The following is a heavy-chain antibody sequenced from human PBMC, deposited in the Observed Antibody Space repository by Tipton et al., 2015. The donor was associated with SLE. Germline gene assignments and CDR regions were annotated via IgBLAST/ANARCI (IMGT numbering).Heavy chain of an antibody. CDR3: ARSLGESTFGVPIPNWFDP. D-gene: IGHD3-3*01. Sequence: TLSLTCTVSGDSIISDKNYWSWIRQPAGKGLVWIGSILYSGNPFYSPSLKSRVTLSVDRSKNQFSLHLRSVTPADAAVYFCARSLGESTFGVPIPNWFDPWGQGTLVTVSS. CDR1: GDSIISDKNY. V-gene: IGHV4-39*01. CDR2: ILYSGNP. J-gene: IGHJ5*02.